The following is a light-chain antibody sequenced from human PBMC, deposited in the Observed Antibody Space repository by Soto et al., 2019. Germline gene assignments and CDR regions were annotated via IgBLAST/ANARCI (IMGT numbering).Light chain of an antibody. CDR2: AAS. CDR1: QGIGND. V-gene: IGKV1-6*01. Sequence: AIQLTQSPSSLSASVGDRVTISCPASQGIGNDLAWYQQKSGKAPRLLIFAASNLQSGVPSRFSGSGSGTDFTLTISRLQPEDFATYYCLQLYNFSWTFGQGTKVDIK. CDR3: LQLYNFSWT. J-gene: IGKJ1*01.